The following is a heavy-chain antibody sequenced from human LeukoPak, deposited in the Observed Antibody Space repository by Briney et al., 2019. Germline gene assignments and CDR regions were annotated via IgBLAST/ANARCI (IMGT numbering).Heavy chain of an antibody. CDR2: IYTSGST. D-gene: IGHD3-22*01. CDR1: GGSISSGSYY. CDR3: ARVTTGGYYNY. Sequence: SETLSLTCSVSGGSISSGSYYWRWIRRPAGRGLEWIVRIYTSGSTNYNPSLKSRVTMTFYASNNQFFLRLSFVTAADAAVYYCARVTTGGYYNYWGQGTLVIVSS. J-gene: IGHJ4*02. V-gene: IGHV4-61*02.